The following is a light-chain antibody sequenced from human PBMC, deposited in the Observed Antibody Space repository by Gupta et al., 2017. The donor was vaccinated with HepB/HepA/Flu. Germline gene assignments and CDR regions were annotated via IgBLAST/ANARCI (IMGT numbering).Light chain of an antibody. Sequence: DIEMTLSPSSLSASVGDRVTITCQASQDISNYLNWYQQKPGKAPKLLIYDASNLETGVPSRFSGRGSGTDFTFTISSLQHEDIAKYYCQQYDNLPLTFGGGTKVEIK. CDR1: QDISNY. CDR3: QQYDNLPLT. V-gene: IGKV1-33*01. J-gene: IGKJ4*01. CDR2: DAS.